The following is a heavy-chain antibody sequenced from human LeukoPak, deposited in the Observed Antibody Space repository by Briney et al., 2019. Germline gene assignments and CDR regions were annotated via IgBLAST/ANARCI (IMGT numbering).Heavy chain of an antibody. J-gene: IGHJ4*02. D-gene: IGHD3-22*01. Sequence: GGSLRLSCAASGFSVSSNYMTWVRQAPGKGLQWVSVIYSVSDTFYADSVKGRFTISRDNSKNAVSLQMNSLRADDTAVYYCARWGYDSSGSYWDNWGQGTLVTVSS. CDR2: IYSVSDT. CDR1: GFSVSSNY. CDR3: ARWGYDSSGSYWDN. V-gene: IGHV3-53*01.